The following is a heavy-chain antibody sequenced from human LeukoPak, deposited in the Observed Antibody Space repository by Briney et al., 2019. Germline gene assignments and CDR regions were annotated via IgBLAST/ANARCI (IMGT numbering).Heavy chain of an antibody. J-gene: IGHJ4*02. CDR1: GYTFTNYA. CDR3: ARTASDGYNYYFDY. CDR2: INTNTGNP. V-gene: IGHV7-4-1*02. D-gene: IGHD5-24*01. Sequence: ASVTVSCTASGYTFTNYAMNWVRQAPGQGLEWMGWINTNTGNPTYAQGFTGRFVFSLDTSVSTAYLQISSLKAEDTAVYYCARTASDGYNYYFDYWGQGTLVTVSS.